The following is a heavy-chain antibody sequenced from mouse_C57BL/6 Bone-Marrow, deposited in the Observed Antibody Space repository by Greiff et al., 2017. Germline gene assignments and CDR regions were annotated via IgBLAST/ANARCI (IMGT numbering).Heavy chain of an antibody. J-gene: IGHJ3*01. CDR3: ARKYCGSPAWFAY. Sequence: VQLQQSGPELVKPGASVKISCKASGYTFTDYYMNWVKQSHGKSLEWIGDINPNNGGTSYNQKFKGKATLTVDKSSSTAYMELRSLTSEDSAVYYCARKYCGSPAWFAYWGQGTLVTVSA. CDR2: INPNNGGT. D-gene: IGHD1-1*01. V-gene: IGHV1-26*01. CDR1: GYTFTDYY.